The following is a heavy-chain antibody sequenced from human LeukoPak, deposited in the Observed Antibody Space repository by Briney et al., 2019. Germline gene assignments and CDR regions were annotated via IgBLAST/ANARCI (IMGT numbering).Heavy chain of an antibody. CDR3: ARDPYGGNWFDY. J-gene: IGHJ4*02. CDR2: IIPILGIA. D-gene: IGHD4-23*01. V-gene: IGHV1-69*04. Sequence: GASVKVSCKASGYTFTSYAISWVRQAPGQGLEWMGRIIPILGIANYAQKFQGRVTITADKSTSTAYMELSSLRSEDTAVYYCARDPYGGNWFDYWGQGTLVTVSS. CDR1: GYTFTSYA.